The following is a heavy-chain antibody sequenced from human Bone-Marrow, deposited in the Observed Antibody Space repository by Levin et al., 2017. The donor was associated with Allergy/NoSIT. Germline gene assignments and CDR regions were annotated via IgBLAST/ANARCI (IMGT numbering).Heavy chain of an antibody. D-gene: IGHD3/OR15-3a*01. V-gene: IGHV3-23*01. Sequence: GESLKISCAASGFTFSSYAMSWVRQAPGKGLEWVSAIRGSDGSTYYADSEKGRFTISRDNSKNTLYLQMNNLRAEDTATYYCAKVRRGLDAFDVWGQGTMVTVSS. CDR2: IRGSDGST. CDR3: AKVRRGLDAFDV. CDR1: GFTFSSYA. J-gene: IGHJ3*01.